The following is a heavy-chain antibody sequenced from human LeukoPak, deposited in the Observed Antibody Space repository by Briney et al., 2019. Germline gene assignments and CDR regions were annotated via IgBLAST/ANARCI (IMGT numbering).Heavy chain of an antibody. CDR3: ARESPPPPNYDFWSGYYIYYGKDV. Sequence: GGSLRLSCAASGFTFSSYSMNWVRQAPGKGLEWVSSISSSSSYIYYADSVKGRFTISRDNAKNSLYLQMNSLRAEDTAVYYCARESPPPPNYDFWSGYYIYYGKDVWGQGTTVTVSS. CDR2: ISSSSSYI. J-gene: IGHJ6*02. D-gene: IGHD3-3*01. V-gene: IGHV3-21*01. CDR1: GFTFSSYS.